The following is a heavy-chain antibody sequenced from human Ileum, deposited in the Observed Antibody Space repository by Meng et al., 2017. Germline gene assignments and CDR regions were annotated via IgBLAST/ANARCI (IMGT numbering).Heavy chain of an antibody. CDR2: IIPILNAS. J-gene: IGHJ5*02. Sequence: QVQLVQSGAEVKYPGSSVPVSCTASGGAFSSSAIGWLRQAPGRGLEWMGGIIPILNASTYAQNFKGRVTLSADMATTTVYMELSSLTSDDTAVYFCARDCSGGGCFDPWGQGTLVTVSS. CDR3: ARDCSGGGCFDP. CDR1: GGAFSSSA. V-gene: IGHV1-69*10. D-gene: IGHD2-15*01.